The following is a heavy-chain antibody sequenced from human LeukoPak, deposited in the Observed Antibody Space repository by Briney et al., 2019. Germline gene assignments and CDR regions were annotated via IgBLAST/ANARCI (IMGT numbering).Heavy chain of an antibody. D-gene: IGHD3-16*01. V-gene: IGHV3-11*01. Sequence: GGSLRLSCAASGFTFSDYYMSWIRQAPGKGLEWVSYISSSGSTIYYADSVKGRFTISRDNAKNSLYLQMNSLRAEDTAVYYCAKDKGVGDYYYYYMDVWGKGTTVTVSS. J-gene: IGHJ6*03. CDR3: AKDKGVGDYYYYYMDV. CDR2: ISSSGSTI. CDR1: GFTFSDYY.